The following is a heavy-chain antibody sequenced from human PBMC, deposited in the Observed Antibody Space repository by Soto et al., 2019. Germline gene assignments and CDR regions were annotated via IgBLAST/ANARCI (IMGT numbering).Heavy chain of an antibody. CDR1: GFTLGTYW. V-gene: IGHV3-74*01. J-gene: IGHJ1*01. CDR2: INPDGATR. Sequence: PGGSLRLSCAGSGFTLGTYWVHWVRQAPGEGLVWVSRINPDGATRDYADPVKGRFTISRDNAKNTLYLQMNSVRAEDTAVYYCARLPNKSPQNWGQGTLVTVSS. CDR3: ARLPNKSPQN.